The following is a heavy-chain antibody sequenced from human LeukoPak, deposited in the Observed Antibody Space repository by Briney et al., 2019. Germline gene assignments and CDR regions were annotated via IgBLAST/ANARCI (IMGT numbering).Heavy chain of an antibody. CDR3: ARHDGGIVGDLLNYDFWSGTPPGSGYMDV. V-gene: IGHV4-39*01. CDR2: AYYSGTT. CDR1: GDSISSTSSY. J-gene: IGHJ6*03. D-gene: IGHD3-3*01. Sequence: SETLSLTCTVSGDSISSTSSYWGWIRQPPGKGLEWIGSAYYSGTTYKNPSLKSRVTISVDTSKNQFSLKLSSVTAADTAVYYCARHDGGIVGDLLNYDFWSGTPPGSGYMDVWGKGTTVTVSS.